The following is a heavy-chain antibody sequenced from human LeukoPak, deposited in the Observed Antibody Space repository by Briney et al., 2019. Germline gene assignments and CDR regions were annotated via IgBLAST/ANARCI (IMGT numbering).Heavy chain of an antibody. D-gene: IGHD3-22*01. CDR1: GGSISSYY. CDR3: ARARHYYDSSGYYPYFDY. V-gene: IGHV4-59*01. CDR2: IYYSGST. Sequence: SETLSLTCTVSGGSISSYYWSWIRQPPGKGLEWIGYIYYSGSTNYNPSLKSRVTISVDTSKNQFSLKLSSVTAADMAVYYCARARHYYDSSGYYPYFDYWGQGTLVTVSS. J-gene: IGHJ4*02.